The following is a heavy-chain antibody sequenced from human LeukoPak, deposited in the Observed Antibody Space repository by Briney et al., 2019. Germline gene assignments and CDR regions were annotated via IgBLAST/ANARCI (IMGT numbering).Heavy chain of an antibody. J-gene: IGHJ3*02. D-gene: IGHD6-19*01. CDR1: GYTFTNYA. CDR2: INTNTGNP. Sequence: ASVKVSCKASGYTFTNYAMNWVRQAPGQGLEWMGWINTNTGNPTYAQGFTGRFVFSLDTSGSTAYLQISSLKAADTALYYCARVKRAVTDTGEAFDIWGQGTMITVSS. V-gene: IGHV7-4-1*02. CDR3: ARVKRAVTDTGEAFDI.